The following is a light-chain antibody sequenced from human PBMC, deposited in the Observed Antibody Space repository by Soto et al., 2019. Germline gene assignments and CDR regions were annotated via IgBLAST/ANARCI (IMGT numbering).Light chain of an antibody. V-gene: IGLV2-14*01. J-gene: IGLJ1*01. CDR3: SSYTTSNTYV. Sequence: QSALTQPASVSGYPGQSITISCTGRSSDVGGYNYVSWYQQHPGKAPKFMIYEVSRRPSGVSNRFSGSKSGNTASLTVSGLQAEDEADYYCSSYTTSNTYVLGTGTKVTVL. CDR1: SSDVGGYNY. CDR2: EVS.